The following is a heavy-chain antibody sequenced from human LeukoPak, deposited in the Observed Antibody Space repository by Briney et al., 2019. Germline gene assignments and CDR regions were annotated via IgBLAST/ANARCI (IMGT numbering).Heavy chain of an antibody. CDR1: GFTFSSYA. CDR3: AKSGGVTIFRGGFEC. CDR2: ISGSGGST. Sequence: GGSLRLSCAASGFTFSSYAMSWVRQAPGKGLEWVSAISGSGGSTYYADSVKGRFTISRDNSRNTLWLQMNSLRAEDTAVYYCAKSGGVTIFRGGFECWGQGTLVTVSS. J-gene: IGHJ4*02. V-gene: IGHV3-23*01. D-gene: IGHD3-9*01.